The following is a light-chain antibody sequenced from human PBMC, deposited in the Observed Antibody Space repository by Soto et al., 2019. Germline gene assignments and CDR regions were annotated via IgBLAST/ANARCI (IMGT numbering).Light chain of an antibody. CDR2: GAS. Sequence: EIVLTQSPGTLSLSPGERATLSCSASHRISSSYLAWYQQKPGQAPRLLISGASTRATGIPGRFSGSGSGADFTLTISRLEPEDCAVYFCQRYGSSPPFTFGQGTKVEI. CDR1: HRISSSY. CDR3: QRYGSSPPFT. V-gene: IGKV3-20*01. J-gene: IGKJ2*01.